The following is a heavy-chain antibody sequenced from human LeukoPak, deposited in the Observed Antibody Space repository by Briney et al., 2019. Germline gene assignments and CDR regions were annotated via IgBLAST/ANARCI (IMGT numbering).Heavy chain of an antibody. CDR3: ARFAEVWGSYRRFDY. V-gene: IGHV3-7*01. Sequence: PGGSLRLSCVASGFTFSSYWMSWVRQAPGKGLEWVANIQQDGSAKYYVDSVKGRLTISRDSAKNSLYLQMNSLRAEDSAVYFCARFAEVWGSYRRFDYWGQGTLVTVSS. CDR1: GFTFSSYW. D-gene: IGHD3-16*02. J-gene: IGHJ4*02. CDR2: IQQDGSAK.